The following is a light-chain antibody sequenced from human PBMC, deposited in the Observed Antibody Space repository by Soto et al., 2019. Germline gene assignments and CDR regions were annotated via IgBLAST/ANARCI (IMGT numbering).Light chain of an antibody. CDR2: EVN. V-gene: IGLV2-23*02. CDR3: CSYAGDTTFFV. CDR1: SSDVGSYYP. J-gene: IGLJ1*01. Sequence: QSALTQPASMSGSPGQSITISCTGTSSDVGSYYPVSWFQQHPGKAPKLIIYEVNKRPSGVSDRFSGSKSGNTASLTISGXXXXXEAEYYCCSYAGDTTFFVXGTGTKVTVL.